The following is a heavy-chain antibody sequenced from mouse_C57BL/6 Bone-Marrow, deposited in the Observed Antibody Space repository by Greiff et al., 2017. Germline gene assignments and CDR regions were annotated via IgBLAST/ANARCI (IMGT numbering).Heavy chain of an antibody. V-gene: IGHV14-3*01. CDR2: IDPANGNT. CDR1: GFNIKNTY. D-gene: IGHD1-1*01. CDR3: ASEYYDMRYQSARDY. Sequence: SVAELVRPGASVKLSCTASGFNIKNTYMHWVKQRPEQGLEWIGRIDPANGNTKYAPKFQGKATITADTSSNTAYLQLSSLTSEDTAIDYFASEYYDMRYQSARDYWGQETSVTVSS. J-gene: IGHJ4*01.